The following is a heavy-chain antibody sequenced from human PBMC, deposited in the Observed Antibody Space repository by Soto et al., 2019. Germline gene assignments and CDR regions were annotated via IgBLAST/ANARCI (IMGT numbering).Heavy chain of an antibody. CDR2: ISAYNGNT. CDR1: GYTFTSYV. CDR3: ARAVAGTGAFDI. V-gene: IGHV1-18*01. D-gene: IGHD6-19*01. J-gene: IGHJ3*02. Sequence: ASVKVSCKASGYTFTSYVISWVRQAPGQGLEWMGWISAYNGNTNYAQKLQGRVTMTTDTSTSTAYMELRSLRSDDTAVYYCARAVAGTGAFDIWVKGKMVTVS.